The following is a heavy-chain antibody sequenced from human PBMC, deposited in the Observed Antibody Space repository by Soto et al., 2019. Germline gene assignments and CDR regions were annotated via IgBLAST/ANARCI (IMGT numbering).Heavy chain of an antibody. CDR1: GWSFSGYY. Sequence: XETLSLTCAVYGWSFSGYYWSWIRQPPGRGLEWIGEINHSGSTNYNPSLKSRVTISVDTSKNQFSLKLSSVTAADTAVYYCARRITMVRGVIIWDRYFDYWGQGTLVTVSS. D-gene: IGHD3-10*01. CDR2: INHSGST. CDR3: ARRITMVRGVIIWDRYFDY. V-gene: IGHV4-34*01. J-gene: IGHJ4*02.